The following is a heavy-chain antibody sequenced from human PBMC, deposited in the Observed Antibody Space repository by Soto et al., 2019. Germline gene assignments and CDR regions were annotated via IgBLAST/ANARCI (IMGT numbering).Heavy chain of an antibody. CDR3: ARPNYGSGSSDY. D-gene: IGHD3-10*01. Sequence: EVQLVESGGGLVKPGGSLRLSCAASGFTFSSYSMNWVRQAPGKGLEWVSSISSSSSYIYYADSVKGRFTISRDNAKNSLYLQMNSLRAEDTAVYYCARPNYGSGSSDYWGQGTLVTVSS. CDR2: ISSSSSYI. CDR1: GFTFSSYS. V-gene: IGHV3-21*01. J-gene: IGHJ4*02.